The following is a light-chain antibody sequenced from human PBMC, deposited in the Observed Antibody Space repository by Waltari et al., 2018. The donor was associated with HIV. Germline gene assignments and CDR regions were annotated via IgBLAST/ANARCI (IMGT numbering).Light chain of an antibody. CDR2: WAS. V-gene: IGKV4-1*01. CDR1: QKILFSSTNQNY. Sequence: DIVLTQSPDSLAVSLGDRATMNCKSRQKILFSSTNQNYLSWYQQRPGQPPRLLIYWASSRESGVPERFTGSGSGTNFTLTISRLQADDVAVYFCQQYYSTPRTFGQGTKV. J-gene: IGKJ1*01. CDR3: QQYYSTPRT.